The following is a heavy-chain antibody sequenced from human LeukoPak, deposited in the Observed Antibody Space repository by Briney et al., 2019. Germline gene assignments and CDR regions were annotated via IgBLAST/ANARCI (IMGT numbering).Heavy chain of an antibody. D-gene: IGHD4-23*01. V-gene: IGHV3-53*01. Sequence: GGSLRLSCAASGFNVSSNYMNWVRQAPGKGLEWVSVIYSGGSTYYADSVKGRFTISRDNSKNTLFLQMNSLRAEDTAEYYCARGDDYGGAWYYFDYWGQGTLVTVSS. CDR1: GFNVSSNY. CDR2: IYSGGST. CDR3: ARGDDYGGAWYYFDY. J-gene: IGHJ4*02.